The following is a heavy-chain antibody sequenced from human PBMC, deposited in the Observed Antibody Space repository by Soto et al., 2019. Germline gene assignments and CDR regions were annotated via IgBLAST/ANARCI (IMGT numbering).Heavy chain of an antibody. CDR2: IYYSGST. Sequence: PSETLSLTCTVSGGSISSYYWSWVRQPPGKGLEWIGYIYYSGSTNYNPSLKSRVTISVDTSKNQFSLKLSSVTAADTAVYYCARERTAMVPEGWFDPWGQGTLVTVSS. CDR1: GGSISSYY. J-gene: IGHJ5*02. V-gene: IGHV4-59*01. CDR3: ARERTAMVPEGWFDP. D-gene: IGHD5-18*01.